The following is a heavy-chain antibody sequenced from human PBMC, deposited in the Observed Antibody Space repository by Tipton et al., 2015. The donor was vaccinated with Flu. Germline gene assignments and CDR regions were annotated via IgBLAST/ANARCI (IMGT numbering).Heavy chain of an antibody. CDR2: IYYSGGT. V-gene: IGHV4-31*11. Sequence: GLVKPSQTLSLSCAVTGGSISSGGAYWTWIRQVPGKGLEYIGGIYYSGGTYYNPSLESRLTISVDSSQNHFSLTLKSVTAADTAVYYCARSTYYYGSGSSDYWGQGSLVTVSS. D-gene: IGHD3-10*01. CDR3: ARSTYYYGSGSSDY. J-gene: IGHJ4*02. CDR1: GGSISSGGAY.